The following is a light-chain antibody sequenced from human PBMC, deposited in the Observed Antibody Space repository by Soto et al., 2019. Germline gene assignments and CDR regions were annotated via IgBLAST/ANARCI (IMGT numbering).Light chain of an antibody. CDR2: DVS. CDR1: QRISGW. CDR3: QQYNDSPLT. J-gene: IGKJ3*01. Sequence: DIQMTQSPSTLSASVGDRVTITCRASQRISGWLAWYHQKPGKAPKLLIYDVSSLGSGVPSSFAGSGSGTEFTLTISSLQPDEFATDYCQQYNDSPLTFGPGTKVDIE. V-gene: IGKV1-5*01.